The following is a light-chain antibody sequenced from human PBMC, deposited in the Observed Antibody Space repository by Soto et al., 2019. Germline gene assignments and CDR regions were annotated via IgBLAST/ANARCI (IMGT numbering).Light chain of an antibody. Sequence: QSALTQPASVSGSPGQSITISCTGTSSDVGGYNYVSWYQQHPGKAPKLMVYDVSNRPSWVSNRFSGSKSGNTASLTISGLQAEDEADYYCSSYTSSSTPLFGGGTKVSVL. CDR2: DVS. V-gene: IGLV2-14*01. CDR1: SSDVGGYNY. CDR3: SSYTSSSTPL. J-gene: IGLJ2*01.